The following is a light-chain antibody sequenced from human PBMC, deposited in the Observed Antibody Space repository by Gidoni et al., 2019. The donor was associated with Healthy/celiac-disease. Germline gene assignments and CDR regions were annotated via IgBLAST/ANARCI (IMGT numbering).Light chain of an antibody. CDR2: VAS. CDR1: QGISSY. J-gene: IGKJ2*01. Sequence: DIQLTQSPSFLSASVGDRVTITCRASQGISSYLAWYQQKPGKAPKLLIYVASTLQSGVPSRFSGSGSGTEFTLTISSLQPEDFATYYCQRQYTFXQXTKLEIK. CDR3: QRQYT. V-gene: IGKV1-9*01.